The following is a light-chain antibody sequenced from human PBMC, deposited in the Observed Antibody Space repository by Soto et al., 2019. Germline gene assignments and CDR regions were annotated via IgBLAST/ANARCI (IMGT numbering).Light chain of an antibody. V-gene: IGKV1-33*01. J-gene: IGKJ5*01. Sequence: DIQMTQSPSFLSASVVDRVTITCQASQDINNYLDWYQHKPGQAPKLLIYDATNLETGVPSRFSGSGSGTDFTFTISSLQPEDIATYYCQQYDNLPITFGQGTRLEIK. CDR1: QDINNY. CDR2: DAT. CDR3: QQYDNLPIT.